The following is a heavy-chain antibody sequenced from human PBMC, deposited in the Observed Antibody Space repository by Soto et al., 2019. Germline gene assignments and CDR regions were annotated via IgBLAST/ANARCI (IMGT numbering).Heavy chain of an antibody. D-gene: IGHD1-26*01. CDR3: ARHWMKVGPYYFDS. CDR2: IYYTGST. J-gene: IGHJ4*02. Sequence: QLQLQESRPGLVKPSETLSLTCTVSGGSISSRSFYWGWIRQPPGKGLEWIATIYYTGSTYYNPSLKSRVTISVDTSKNQFSLKLSSVTAADTAVYYCARHWMKVGPYYFDSWGQGTLVTVSS. CDR1: GGSISSRSFY. V-gene: IGHV4-39*01.